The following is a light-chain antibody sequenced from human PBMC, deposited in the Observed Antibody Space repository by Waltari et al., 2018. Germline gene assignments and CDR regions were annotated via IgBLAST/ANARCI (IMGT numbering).Light chain of an antibody. Sequence: QSVLTQPPSASGTPGQRVTISCSGSSSNVGSNFVFWYQQLPGAAPKLLIFKNNQRPSGVPDRFSGSKSGTSASLDISGLRSEDEADYYCAAWDDNLGGVFGGGTKLTV. J-gene: IGLJ3*02. CDR2: KNN. CDR3: AAWDDNLGGV. V-gene: IGLV1-47*01. CDR1: SSNVGSNF.